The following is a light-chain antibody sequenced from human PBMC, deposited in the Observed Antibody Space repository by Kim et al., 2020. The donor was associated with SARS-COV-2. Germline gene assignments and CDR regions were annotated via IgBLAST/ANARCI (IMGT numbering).Light chain of an antibody. V-gene: IGLV2-14*03. Sequence: GQSLTRSCAGTSSDVGGYNCVSWYQQHPGEAPKLMIYDVSNRPSGVSSRFSGSKSGNTASLTISGLQAEDEADYYCSSYTSSSTYVFGTGTKVTVL. CDR1: SSDVGGYNC. CDR3: SSYTSSSTYV. CDR2: DVS. J-gene: IGLJ1*01.